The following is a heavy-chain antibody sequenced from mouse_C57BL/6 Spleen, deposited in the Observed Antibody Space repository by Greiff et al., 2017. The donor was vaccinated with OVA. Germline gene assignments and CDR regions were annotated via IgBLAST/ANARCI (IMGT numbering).Heavy chain of an antibody. J-gene: IGHJ3*01. CDR1: GFTFSSYA. D-gene: IGHD2-4*01. Sequence: EVKLVESGEGLVKPGGSLKLSCAASGFTFSSYAMSWVRQTPEKRLEWVAYISSGGDYIYYADTVKGRFTISRDNARNTLYLQMSSLKSEDTAMYYCTREGIYYDYDPFAYWGQGTRVTVSA. CDR2: ISSGGDYI. CDR3: TREGIYYDYDPFAY. V-gene: IGHV5-9-1*02.